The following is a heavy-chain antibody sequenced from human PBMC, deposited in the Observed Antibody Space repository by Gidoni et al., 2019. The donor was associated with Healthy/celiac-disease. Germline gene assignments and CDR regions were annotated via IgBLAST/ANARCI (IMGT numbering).Heavy chain of an antibody. CDR1: GFTFSSYG. CDR2: ISDDGSNK. D-gene: IGHD5-12*01. V-gene: IGHV3-30*18. Sequence: QVQLVESGGGVVQPGRSLRLSCAASGFTFSSYGMHWVRQAPGKGLEWVAVISDDGSNKYYADSVKGRFTISRDNSKNTLYLQMNSLRAEDTAVYYCAKDPEDIVATTVYGMDVWGQGTTVTVSS. J-gene: IGHJ6*02. CDR3: AKDPEDIVATTVYGMDV.